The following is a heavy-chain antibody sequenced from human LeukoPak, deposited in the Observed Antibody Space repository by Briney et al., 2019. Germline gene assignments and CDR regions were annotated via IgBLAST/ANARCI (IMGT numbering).Heavy chain of an antibody. V-gene: IGHV1-18*01. Sequence: ASVKVSCKASGYTFTSYGISWVRQAPGQGLEWMGWISAYNGNTNYAQKLQGRVTMTTDTSTSTAYMELRSLRSDDTAVYYCARELTYGSGSLDGDYWGQGTLVTVSS. CDR1: GYTFTSYG. CDR2: ISAYNGNT. D-gene: IGHD3-10*01. CDR3: ARELTYGSGSLDGDY. J-gene: IGHJ4*02.